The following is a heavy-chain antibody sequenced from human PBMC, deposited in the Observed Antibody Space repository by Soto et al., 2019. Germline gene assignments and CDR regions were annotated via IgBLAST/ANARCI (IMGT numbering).Heavy chain of an antibody. J-gene: IGHJ6*02. D-gene: IGHD1-26*01. V-gene: IGHV1-8*01. CDR3: ARVNSGSYYFDYYYYGMDV. CDR1: GYTFTSYD. Sequence: GASVKVSCKASGYTFTSYDINWVRQATGQGLEWMGRMNPNSGNTGYAQKFQGRVTMTRNTSISTAYMELSSLRSEDTAVYYCARVNSGSYYFDYYYYGMDVWGQGTTVTVSS. CDR2: MNPNSGNT.